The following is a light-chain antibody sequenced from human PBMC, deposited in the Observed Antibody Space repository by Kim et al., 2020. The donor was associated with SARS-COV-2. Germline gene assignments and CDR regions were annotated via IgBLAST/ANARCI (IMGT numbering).Light chain of an antibody. CDR3: QSYDSSLSAL. Sequence: GRRVTISCTGSSSNIGAGYDVHWYQRLPGTAPKLLIYGNSNRPSGVPDRFSGSKSGTSASLAITGLQAEDEADYYCQSYDSSLSALFGGGTQLTVL. V-gene: IGLV1-40*01. J-gene: IGLJ2*01. CDR1: SSNIGAGYD. CDR2: GNS.